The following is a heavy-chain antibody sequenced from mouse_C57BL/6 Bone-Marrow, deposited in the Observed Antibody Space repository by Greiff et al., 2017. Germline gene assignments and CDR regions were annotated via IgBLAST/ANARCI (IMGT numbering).Heavy chain of an antibody. CDR3: ARLRDTCWFAY. Sequence: VQLQQPGAELVRPGTSVKLSCKASGYTFTSYWMHWVKQRPGQGLEWIGVIDPSDSYTNYNQKFKGKATLTVDTSSSTAYMQLSSLTSEDSAVYYCARLRDTCWFAYWGQGTLVTVSA. CDR1: GYTFTSYW. V-gene: IGHV1-59*01. J-gene: IGHJ3*01. CDR2: IDPSDSYT. D-gene: IGHD3-3*01.